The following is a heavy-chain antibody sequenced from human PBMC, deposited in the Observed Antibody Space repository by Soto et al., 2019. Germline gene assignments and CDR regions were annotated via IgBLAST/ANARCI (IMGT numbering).Heavy chain of an antibody. V-gene: IGHV4-34*01. CDR3: ARGRVTTERGVFDY. J-gene: IGHJ4*02. CDR1: GGSFSGYY. D-gene: IGHD4-17*01. Sequence: QVQLQPWGAGLLKPSETLSLTCAVYGGSFSGYYWSWIHQPPGKGLEWFGEINHSGSTNYNPSLKSRVTISVATSKNQFFLKLGSVTAADTVVYYCARGRVTTERGVFDYWGQGTLVTVSS. CDR2: INHSGST.